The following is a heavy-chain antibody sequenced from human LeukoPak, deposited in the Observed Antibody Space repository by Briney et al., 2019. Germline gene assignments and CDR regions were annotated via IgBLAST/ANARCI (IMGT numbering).Heavy chain of an antibody. V-gene: IGHV1-2*02. J-gene: IGHJ6*03. Sequence: GAVKVSLRASGYTFTDYYMRWVRQAPGQGREGMGWIYPNSGGTNYAQNFQGRVTMPRNTSINTAYMELSRLRTNGTAVYYCTRGISSDGVHYHYYYCMDAWGKGTTVTVSS. D-gene: IGHD2-8*02. CDR3: TRGISSDGVHYHYYYCMDA. CDR2: IYPNSGGT. CDR1: GYTFTDYY.